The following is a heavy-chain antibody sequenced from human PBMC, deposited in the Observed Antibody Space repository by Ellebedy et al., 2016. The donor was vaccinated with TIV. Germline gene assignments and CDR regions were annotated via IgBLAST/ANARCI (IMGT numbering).Heavy chain of an antibody. CDR1: GFTFNSYA. Sequence: PGGSLRLSCAASGFTFNSYAMHWVRQAPGKGLEWVANIKQDGSEKYYVDSVKGRFTISRDNAKNSVDLQMNTLRAEDTAVYYCATTLNYGGNCFFDNWGQGTLVTVSS. J-gene: IGHJ4*02. CDR2: IKQDGSEK. V-gene: IGHV3-7*01. CDR3: ATTLNYGGNCFFDN. D-gene: IGHD4-23*01.